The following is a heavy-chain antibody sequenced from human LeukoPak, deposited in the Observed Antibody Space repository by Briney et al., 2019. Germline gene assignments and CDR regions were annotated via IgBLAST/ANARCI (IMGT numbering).Heavy chain of an antibody. CDR1: GFTFSSYA. V-gene: IGHV3-30*04. CDR2: ISYDGSNK. CDR3: ASESHY. J-gene: IGHJ4*02. Sequence: GRSLRLSCAASGFTFSSYAMHWVRQAPGKGLEWVAVISYDGSNKYYADSVKGRFTISRDNSKNTLYLQMNSLRAEDTAVYYCASESHYWGQGTLVTVSS.